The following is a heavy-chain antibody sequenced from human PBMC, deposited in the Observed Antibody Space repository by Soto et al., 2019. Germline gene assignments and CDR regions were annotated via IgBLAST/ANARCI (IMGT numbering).Heavy chain of an antibody. CDR2: IIPILGIA. CDR3: AILWFGAPRGMDV. J-gene: IGHJ6*02. CDR1: GGTFSSYT. V-gene: IGHV1-69*02. Sequence: QVQLVQSGAEVKKPGSSVKVSCKASGGTFSSYTISWVRQAPGQGLEWMGRIIPILGIANYAQKFQGRVTITADKSTSTAYMELSSLRSEDTAVYYCAILWFGAPRGMDVWGQGTTVTVSS. D-gene: IGHD3-10*01.